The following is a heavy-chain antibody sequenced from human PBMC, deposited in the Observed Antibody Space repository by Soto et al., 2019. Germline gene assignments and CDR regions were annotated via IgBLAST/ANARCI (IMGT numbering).Heavy chain of an antibody. CDR3: ARGEQQLVGYYFDY. V-gene: IGHV1-69*02. CDR1: GGTFSSYT. CDR2: IIPILGIA. D-gene: IGHD6-13*01. Sequence: QVQLVQSGAEVKKPGSSVKVSCKASGGTFSSYTISWVRQAPGLGLEWMGRIIPILGIANYAQKFQGRVTITADKSTSTAYMELSSLRSEDTAVYYCARGEQQLVGYYFDYWGQGTLVTVSS. J-gene: IGHJ4*02.